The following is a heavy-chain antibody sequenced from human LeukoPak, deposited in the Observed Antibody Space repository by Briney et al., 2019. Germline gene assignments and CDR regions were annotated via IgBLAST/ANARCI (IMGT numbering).Heavy chain of an antibody. Sequence: SETLPLTCTVSGGSISGYYWSWIRQPPGKGLEWVGYISYSGSTNYNPSLKSRVTISVDTSKNQFSLKLSSVTAADTAIYYCARDGRAGSLFAYWGQGTLVTVSS. CDR1: GGSISGYY. CDR2: ISYSGST. CDR3: ARDGRAGSLFAY. V-gene: IGHV4-59*01. D-gene: IGHD6-19*01. J-gene: IGHJ4*02.